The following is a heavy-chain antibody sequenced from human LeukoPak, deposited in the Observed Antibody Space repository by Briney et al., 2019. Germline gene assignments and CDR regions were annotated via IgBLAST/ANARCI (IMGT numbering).Heavy chain of an antibody. CDR3: ARARNYEFWSGPLGFYYYMDV. CDR2: IKQDGSEK. D-gene: IGHD3-3*01. Sequence: PGGSLRLSCAASGFTFSSYWMSWVRQAPGKGLEWVANIKQDGSEKYYVDSVKGRFTISRDNAKNSLYLQMNSLRAEDAAVYYCARARNYEFWSGPLGFYYYMDVWGKGTTVTVSS. J-gene: IGHJ6*03. V-gene: IGHV3-7*01. CDR1: GFTFSSYW.